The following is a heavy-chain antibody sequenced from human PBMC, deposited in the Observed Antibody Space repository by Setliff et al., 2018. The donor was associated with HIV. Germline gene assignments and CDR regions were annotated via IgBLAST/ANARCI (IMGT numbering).Heavy chain of an antibody. J-gene: IGHJ4*02. CDR1: GGSIGSYC. CDR3: ARRSGAAVLYYFDY. D-gene: IGHD6-13*01. Sequence: SETLSLTCTVSGGSIGSYCWSWIRQPPGKGLEWIGTICYSATTNYNPSLKNRVAMSVDTSKNQFSLKLTSVTPADTAVYYCARRSGAAVLYYFDYWGQGTLVTSPQ. V-gene: IGHV4-59*01. CDR2: ICYSATT.